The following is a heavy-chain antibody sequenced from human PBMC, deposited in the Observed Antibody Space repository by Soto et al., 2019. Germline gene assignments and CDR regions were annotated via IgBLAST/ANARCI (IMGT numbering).Heavy chain of an antibody. D-gene: IGHD3-10*01. CDR1: GFTFSSYS. Sequence: ESGGGLVKPGGSLRLSCAASGFTFSSYSMNWVRQAPGKGLEWVSSISSSSSYIYYADSVKGRFTISRDNAKNSLYLQMNSLRAEDTAVYYCARALWFGELLSSTFDYWGQGTLVTVSS. CDR2: ISSSSSYI. V-gene: IGHV3-21*01. CDR3: ARALWFGELLSSTFDY. J-gene: IGHJ4*02.